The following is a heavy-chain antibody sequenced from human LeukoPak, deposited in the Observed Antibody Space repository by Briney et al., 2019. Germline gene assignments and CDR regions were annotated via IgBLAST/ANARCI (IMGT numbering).Heavy chain of an antibody. Sequence: ASVTVSGKASGYTFSVYYMNWVRQAPGQGLEWMGWINPNSGGTNYAQKFQGRVTMTRDTSISTAYMELSRLRSDDTAVYYCARGYPLSTTAAGTYFQHWGQGTLVTVSS. D-gene: IGHD6-13*01. V-gene: IGHV1-2*02. CDR1: GYTFSVYY. CDR3: ARGYPLSTTAAGTYFQH. CDR2: INPNSGGT. J-gene: IGHJ1*01.